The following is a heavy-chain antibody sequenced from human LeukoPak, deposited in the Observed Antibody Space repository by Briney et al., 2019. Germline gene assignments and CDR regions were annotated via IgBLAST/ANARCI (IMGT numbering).Heavy chain of an antibody. CDR3: ARGRVDFYYDSSGYSLPFDY. J-gene: IGHJ4*02. CDR1: GFTFSSYS. D-gene: IGHD3-22*01. V-gene: IGHV3-21*01. CDR2: ISSSYI. Sequence: GGSLSLSCAASGFTFSSYSMNWVRQAPGKGLEWVSSISSSYIYYADSVKGRFTISRDNAKNSLYLQMNSLRAEDTAVYYCARGRVDFYYDSSGYSLPFDYWGQGTLVTVSS.